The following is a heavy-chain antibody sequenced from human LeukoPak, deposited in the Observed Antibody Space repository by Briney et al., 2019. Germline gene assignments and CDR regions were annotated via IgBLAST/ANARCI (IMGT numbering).Heavy chain of an antibody. Sequence: SETLSLTCTVSGGSISSSSYYWGWIRQPPGKGLEWIGSIYYSGSTYYNPSLKSRVTISVDTSKNQFSLKLSSVTAADTAVYYCARRPVYYGSGSYYNVVWFDPLGQGTLVIVSS. V-gene: IGHV4-39*01. CDR3: ARRPVYYGSGSYYNVVWFDP. J-gene: IGHJ5*02. CDR1: GGSISSSSYY. D-gene: IGHD3-10*01. CDR2: IYYSGST.